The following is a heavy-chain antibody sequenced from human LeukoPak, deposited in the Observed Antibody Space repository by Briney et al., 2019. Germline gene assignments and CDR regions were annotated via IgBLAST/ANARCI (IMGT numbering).Heavy chain of an antibody. J-gene: IGHJ4*02. CDR3: AKGRSEVVTAAANF. CDR1: GFTFRDYG. CDR2: IWAHGSKK. D-gene: IGHD2-21*02. Sequence: GGSLRLSCAASGFTFRDYGMHWVRQAPGKGLDWVAVIWAHGSKKDYADSVKGRFTISRDNSKNTLYLQMDSLRSEDTAVYYCAKGRSEVVTAAANFWGQGTLVTVSS. V-gene: IGHV3-30*02.